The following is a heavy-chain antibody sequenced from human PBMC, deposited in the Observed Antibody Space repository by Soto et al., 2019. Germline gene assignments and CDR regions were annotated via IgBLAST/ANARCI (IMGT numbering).Heavy chain of an antibody. CDR3: ARGEGYCSSTSCYPWFDP. D-gene: IGHD2-2*01. V-gene: IGHV4-31*03. J-gene: IGHJ5*02. Sequence: PSETLSLTCTVSGGSISSGGYYWSWIRQHPWKGLEWIGYIYYSGSTYYNPSLKSRVTISVDTSKNQFSLKLSSVTAADTAVYYCARGEGYCSSTSCYPWFDPWGQGXLVTVSS. CDR2: IYYSGST. CDR1: GGSISSGGYY.